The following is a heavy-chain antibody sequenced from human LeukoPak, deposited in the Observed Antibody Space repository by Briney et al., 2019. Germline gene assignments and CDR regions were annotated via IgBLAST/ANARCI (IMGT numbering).Heavy chain of an antibody. V-gene: IGHV4-34*01. CDR1: GGSFSGYY. D-gene: IGHD6-19*01. CDR3: ASAGYSSGWHPF. CDR2: INHSGST. J-gene: IGHJ4*02. Sequence: KPSETLSLTCAVYGGSFSGYYRSWIRQPPGKGLEWIGEINHSGSTNYNPSLKSRVTISVDTSKNQFSLKLSSVTAADTAVYYCASAGYSSGWHPFWGQGTLVTVSS.